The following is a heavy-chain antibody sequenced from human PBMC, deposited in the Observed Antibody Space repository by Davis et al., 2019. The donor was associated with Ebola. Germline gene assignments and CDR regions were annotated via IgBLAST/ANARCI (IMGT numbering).Heavy chain of an antibody. J-gene: IGHJ6*04. V-gene: IGHV3-21*04. CDR1: GFTFSSYS. CDR2: ISGSGGST. D-gene: IGHD3-10*01. CDR3: ARLLWFGELFPGDYYGMDV. Sequence: GGSLRLSCAASGFTFSSYSMNWVRQAPGKGLEWVSAISGSGGSTYYADSVKGRFTISRDNAKNSLYLQMNSLRAEDTAVYYCARLLWFGELFPGDYYGMDVWGKGTTVTVSS.